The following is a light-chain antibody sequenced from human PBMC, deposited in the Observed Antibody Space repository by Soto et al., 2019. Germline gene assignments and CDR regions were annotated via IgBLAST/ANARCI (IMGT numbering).Light chain of an antibody. CDR1: SSDVGGYNY. Sequence: QSVLTQPASVSGSPGQSITISCTGTSSDVGGYNYVSWYQQHPGKAPKLMIYDVSNRPSGVSNRFSGSKSGNTASLTISGLQAEDEADYYCSSYISSSTDYVFGTGTKLTVL. CDR2: DVS. J-gene: IGLJ1*01. CDR3: SSYISSSTDYV. V-gene: IGLV2-14*01.